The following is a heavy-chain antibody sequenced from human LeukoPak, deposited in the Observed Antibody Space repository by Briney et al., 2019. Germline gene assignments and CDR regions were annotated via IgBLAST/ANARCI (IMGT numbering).Heavy chain of an antibody. J-gene: IGHJ4*02. CDR2: ISAYNGNT. CDR1: GYTFTSYG. D-gene: IGHD4-17*01. V-gene: IGHV1-18*01. CDR3: ARDITYGVPSY. Sequence: ASVKVSCKASGYTFTSYGISWVRQAPGQGLEWMGWISAYNGNTNYAQKLQGRVTMTTDTSTSTAYMELSSLRSEDTAVYYCARDITYGVPSYWGQGTLVTVSS.